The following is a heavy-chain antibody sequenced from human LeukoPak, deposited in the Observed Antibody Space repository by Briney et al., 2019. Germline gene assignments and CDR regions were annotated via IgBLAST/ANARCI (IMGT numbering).Heavy chain of an antibody. CDR2: INPSGGST. Sequence: ASVKVSCKASGYTFTSYYMHWVRQAPGQGLGWMGIINPSGGSTSYAQKFQGRVTMTRDTSTSTVYMELSSLRSEDTAVYYCASLFSSGPLGGPWGQGTLVTVSS. D-gene: IGHD3-22*01. V-gene: IGHV1-46*01. CDR1: GYTFTSYY. J-gene: IGHJ5*02. CDR3: ASLFSSGPLGGP.